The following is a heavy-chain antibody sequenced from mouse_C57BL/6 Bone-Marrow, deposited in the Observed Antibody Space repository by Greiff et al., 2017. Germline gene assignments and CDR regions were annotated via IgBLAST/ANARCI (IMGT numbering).Heavy chain of an antibody. CDR2: ITPSSGYT. D-gene: IGHD1-1*01. CDR3: ARSGIITVVEGFAY. V-gene: IGHV1-4*01. CDR1: GYTFTSYT. Sequence: QVQLQQSGAELARPGASVKMSCKASGYTFTSYTMHWVKQRPGQGLEWIGYITPSSGYTKYNQKFKDKATLTADKSSSTAYMQLSSLTSEDSAVYYCARSGIITVVEGFAYWGQGTLVTVSA. J-gene: IGHJ3*01.